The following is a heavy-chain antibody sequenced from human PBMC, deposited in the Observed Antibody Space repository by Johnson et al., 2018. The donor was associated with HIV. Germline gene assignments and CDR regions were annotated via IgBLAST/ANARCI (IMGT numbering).Heavy chain of an antibody. V-gene: IGHV3-11*04. Sequence: QVQLVESGGGLVQPGGSLRLSCAASGFTFNDYYMNWMRQAPGKGLEWVSHISSSGATTYYADSVKGRFTISRDNSKNTMYLQMNSLRAEDTAVYYCATEGYGSGTYGAFDIWGQGTMVTVSS. CDR3: ATEGYGSGTYGAFDI. D-gene: IGHD3-10*01. J-gene: IGHJ3*02. CDR1: GFTFNDYY. CDR2: ISSSGATT.